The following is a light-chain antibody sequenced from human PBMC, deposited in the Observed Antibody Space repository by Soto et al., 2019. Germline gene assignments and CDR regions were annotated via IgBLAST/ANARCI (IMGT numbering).Light chain of an antibody. J-gene: IGKJ1*01. Sequence: DIQMTQSPSSLSASVGDRVTITCRASQSISSYLNWYQQKPGTAPKLLIYAASTWKSGVPARFSGSGSGTDFPLTISRLQHDDFATYYRQQFAIPRTFGQGTKVDIK. CDR2: AAS. CDR1: QSISSY. CDR3: QQFAIPRT. V-gene: IGKV1-39*01.